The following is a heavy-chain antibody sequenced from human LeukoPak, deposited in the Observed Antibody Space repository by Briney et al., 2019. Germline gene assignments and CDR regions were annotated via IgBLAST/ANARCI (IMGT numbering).Heavy chain of an antibody. D-gene: IGHD3-9*01. CDR3: ARVASYDIRYYGMDV. CDR1: GFTFSSYA. J-gene: IGHJ6*02. V-gene: IGHV3-23*01. CDR2: INDGSSST. Sequence: PGGSLRLSCEASGFTFSSYAMSWVRQAPGKGLEWVSAINDGSSSTYYADSVKGRFTISRDNSKNTLYLQMSSLRAEDTAVYYCARVASYDIRYYGMDVWGQGTTVTVSS.